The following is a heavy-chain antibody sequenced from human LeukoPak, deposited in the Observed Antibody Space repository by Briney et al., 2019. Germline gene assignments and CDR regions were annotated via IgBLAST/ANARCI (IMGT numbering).Heavy chain of an antibody. Sequence: GGSLRLSCAASGFTFSSYAMSWVRQAPGKGLEWVSAISGSGGSTYYADSVKGRFTISRDNTKNTLYLQMNSLRAEDTAVYYCAKVITGPNWFDPWGQGTLVTVSS. CDR3: AKVITGPNWFDP. V-gene: IGHV3-23*01. D-gene: IGHD1-14*01. CDR2: ISGSGGST. J-gene: IGHJ5*02. CDR1: GFTFSSYA.